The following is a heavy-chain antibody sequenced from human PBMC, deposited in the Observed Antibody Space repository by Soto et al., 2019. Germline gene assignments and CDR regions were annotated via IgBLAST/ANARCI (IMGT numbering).Heavy chain of an antibody. D-gene: IGHD6-6*01. J-gene: IGHJ4*02. V-gene: IGHV1-24*01. CDR1: GYTLTELS. Sequence: ASVKVSCKVSGYTLTELSMHWVRQAPGKGLEWMGGFDPEDGETIYAQKFQGRVTMTEDTSTDTAYMELSSLRSEDTAVYYCATDAVLEQLVIFLKYWGQGTLVTVSS. CDR3: ATDAVLEQLVIFLKY. CDR2: FDPEDGET.